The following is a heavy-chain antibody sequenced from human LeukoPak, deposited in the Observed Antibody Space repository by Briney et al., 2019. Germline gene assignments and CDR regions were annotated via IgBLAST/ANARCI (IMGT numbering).Heavy chain of an antibody. CDR2: IKQDGSEK. V-gene: IGHV3-7*01. J-gene: IGHJ4*02. CDR3: AREEWELQRVFDY. CDR1: GFTFSSYW. D-gene: IGHD1-26*01. Sequence: GGSLRLSSAASGFTFSSYWMSWVRQAPGKGLEWVANIKQDGSEKYYVDSVKGRFTISRDNAKNSLYLQMNSLRAEDTAVYYCAREEWELQRVFDYWGQGTLVTVSS.